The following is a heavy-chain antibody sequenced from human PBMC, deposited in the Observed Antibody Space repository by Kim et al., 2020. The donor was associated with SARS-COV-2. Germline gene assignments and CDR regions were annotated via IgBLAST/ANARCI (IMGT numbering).Heavy chain of an antibody. V-gene: IGHV1-46*01. D-gene: IGHD1-26*01. J-gene: IGHJ3*02. Sequence: YLQKFQGRVTMTRDTSTSSVYMELSSLRSEDTAVYYCATSAVGAFDAFDIWGQGTMVIVSS. CDR3: ATSAVGAFDAFDI.